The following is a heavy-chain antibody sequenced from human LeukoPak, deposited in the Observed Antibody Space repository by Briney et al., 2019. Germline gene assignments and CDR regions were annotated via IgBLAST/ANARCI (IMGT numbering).Heavy chain of an antibody. J-gene: IGHJ5*02. D-gene: IGHD4-11*01. V-gene: IGHV4-30-2*01. CDR2: IYHSGST. Sequence: IPSQTLSLTCTVSGGSISSGGYYWSWIRQPPGKGLEWIGYIYHSGSTYYNPSLKSRVTISVDRSKNQFSLKLSSVTAADTAVYYCAREWADYSNYDWFDPWGQGTLVTVSS. CDR1: GGSISSGGYY. CDR3: AREWADYSNYDWFDP.